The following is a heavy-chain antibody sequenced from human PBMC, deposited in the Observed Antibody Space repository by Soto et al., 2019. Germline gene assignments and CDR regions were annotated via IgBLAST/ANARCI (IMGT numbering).Heavy chain of an antibody. CDR3: ATGTTRIAPAIPTIDYYGMDV. CDR1: GYTLTELS. V-gene: IGHV1-24*01. CDR2: FDPEDGET. J-gene: IGHJ6*02. Sequence: ASVKVSCKVSGYTLTELSMHWVRQAPGKGLEWMGGFDPEDGETIYAQKFQGRVTMTEDTSTDTAYMELSSLRSEDTAVYYCATGTTRIAPAIPTIDYYGMDVWGQGTTVTVSS. D-gene: IGHD6-13*01.